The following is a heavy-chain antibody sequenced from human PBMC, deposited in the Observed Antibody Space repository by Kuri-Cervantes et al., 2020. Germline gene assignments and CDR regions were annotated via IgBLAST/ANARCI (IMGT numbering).Heavy chain of an antibody. J-gene: IGHJ4*02. V-gene: IGHV3-30*02. D-gene: IGHD6-13*01. CDR3: ARELAAAFNFDY. Sequence: GGSLRLSCAASGFTFSGYGMHWVRQAPGKGLEWVTFILTDGSNKYYEDSVKGRFTISRDNAKNSLYLQMNSLRAEDTAVYYCARELAAAFNFDYWGQGTLVTVSS. CDR2: ILTDGSNK. CDR1: GFTFSGYG.